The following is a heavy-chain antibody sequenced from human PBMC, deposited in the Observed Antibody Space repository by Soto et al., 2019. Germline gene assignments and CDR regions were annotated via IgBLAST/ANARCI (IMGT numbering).Heavy chain of an antibody. CDR3: ASARGSGRTWFDP. Sequence: ASVKVSCKASGYTFTSYYMHWVRQAPGQGLEWMGIINPSGGSTSYAQKFQGRVTMTRDTSTSTVYMELSSLRSEDTAVYYCASARGSGRTWFDPWGQGTLVTVSS. D-gene: IGHD3-10*01. V-gene: IGHV1-46*03. CDR1: GYTFTSYY. CDR2: INPSGGST. J-gene: IGHJ5*02.